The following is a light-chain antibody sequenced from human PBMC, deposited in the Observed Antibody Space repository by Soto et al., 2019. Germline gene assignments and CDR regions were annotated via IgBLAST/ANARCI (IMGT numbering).Light chain of an antibody. CDR1: QSISSW. V-gene: IGKV1-5*01. CDR2: DAS. Sequence: DIQMTQSLSTLSASVGDRVTITCRASQSISSWLAWYQQKPGTAPNLLIFDASSLKSGVPSRFSGSGSGTEFTLTISRLQPDDFATYYCQQYNSYPLTFGGGTKV. CDR3: QQYNSYPLT. J-gene: IGKJ4*01.